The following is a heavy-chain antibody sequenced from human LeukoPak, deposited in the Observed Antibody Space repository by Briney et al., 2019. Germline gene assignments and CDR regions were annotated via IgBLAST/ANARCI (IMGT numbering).Heavy chain of an antibody. CDR1: GYSFTSYW. Sequence: HGESLKISCKGSGYSFTSYWIGWVRQMPGKGLDWMGMIYPGDSETRYSPSFQGQVTMSVDKSVNTAYLHRAGLKASDTAMYFCARLATRLLGHWGQGTRVTVSS. D-gene: IGHD3-16*01. J-gene: IGHJ4*02. V-gene: IGHV5-51*01. CDR3: ARLATRLLGH. CDR2: IYPGDSET.